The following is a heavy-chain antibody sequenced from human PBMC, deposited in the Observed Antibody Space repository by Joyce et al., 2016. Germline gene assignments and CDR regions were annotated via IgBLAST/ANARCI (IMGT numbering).Heavy chain of an antibody. J-gene: IGHJ4*02. V-gene: IGHV3-23*01. CDR3: VKGLPGVLSILFES. CDR2: IGINGLSS. CDR1: GFPFNIYA. D-gene: IGHD2/OR15-2a*01. Sequence: ERLLESGGRVVQTGGSLRLFCAVSGFPFNIYAMSWVRQVPGQGLEWVSCIGINGLSSYYAQSVSGRFTNSRDNSSKPLYFQRSSLRAEDAAIYFCVKGLPGVLSILFESWGPGTLVTVA.